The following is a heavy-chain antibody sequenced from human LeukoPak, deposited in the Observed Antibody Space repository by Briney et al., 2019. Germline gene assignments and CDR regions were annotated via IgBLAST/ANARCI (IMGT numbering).Heavy chain of an antibody. CDR3: ARDELVAAFDY. J-gene: IGHJ4*02. Sequence: TGGSLRLSCAASGFTFSSYAMHWVRQAPGKGLEWVAVISYDGSNKYYADSVKGRFTIPRDNSKNTLYLQMNSLRAEDTAVYYCARDELVAAFDYWGQGTLVTVSS. CDR1: GFTFSSYA. V-gene: IGHV3-30-3*01. CDR2: ISYDGSNK. D-gene: IGHD2-15*01.